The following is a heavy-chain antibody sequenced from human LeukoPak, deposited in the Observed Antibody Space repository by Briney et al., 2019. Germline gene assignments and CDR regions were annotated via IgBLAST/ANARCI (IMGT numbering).Heavy chain of an antibody. J-gene: IGHJ4*02. Sequence: PGGSLRLSCAASGFTFDDYAMHWVRQAPGKGLEWVSGISWNSGSIGYADSVKGRFTISRDNAKNSLYLQMNSLRAEDTALYYCAKDRGAVAGLFDYWGQGTLVTVSS. CDR2: ISWNSGSI. D-gene: IGHD6-19*01. V-gene: IGHV3-9*01. CDR1: GFTFDDYA. CDR3: AKDRGAVAGLFDY.